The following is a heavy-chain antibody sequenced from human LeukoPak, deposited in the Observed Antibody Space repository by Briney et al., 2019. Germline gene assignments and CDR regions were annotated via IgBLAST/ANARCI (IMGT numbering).Heavy chain of an antibody. CDR2: IYYSGST. Sequence: TSETLSLTCTVSGGSISSSSYYWGWIRQPPGKGLEWIGSIYYSGSTYYNPSLKSRVTISVDTSKNQFSLKLSSVTAADTAVYYCARAFVLLWFGKGFDPWGQGTLVTVSS. CDR3: ARAFVLLWFGKGFDP. D-gene: IGHD3-10*01. J-gene: IGHJ5*02. V-gene: IGHV4-39*01. CDR1: GGSISSSSYY.